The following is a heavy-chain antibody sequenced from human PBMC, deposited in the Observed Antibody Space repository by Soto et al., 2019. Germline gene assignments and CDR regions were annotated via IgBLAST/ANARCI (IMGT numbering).Heavy chain of an antibody. CDR3: AHKSLVPFGMDV. V-gene: IGHV2-5*02. CDR1: GSSLTTSEVG. CDR2: IYWDDDK. Sequence: QITLKESGPTLVKPTQTLTLTCTFFGSSLTTSEVGVGWIRQPPGKALEWFALIYWDDDKRYSPSLKNRLTITKDTSRNQVVLTLIDLDPVDTATYYCAHKSLVPFGMDVCGQGTTVTVAS. J-gene: IGHJ6*02. D-gene: IGHD3-10*01.